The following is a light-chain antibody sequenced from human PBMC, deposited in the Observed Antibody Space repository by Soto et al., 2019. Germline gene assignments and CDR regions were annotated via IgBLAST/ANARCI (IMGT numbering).Light chain of an antibody. CDR3: QQYGSSPPT. V-gene: IGKV3-20*01. CDR2: GAS. CDR1: QSVSSSY. Sequence: EIFLTQSPDTLSLSPGERATLTCRASQSVSSSYLAWYQQKPGQAPRLLIYGASSRATGIPDRFSGSGSGTDFTLTISRLEPEDFAVYYCQQYGSSPPTFGQGTTGDIK. J-gene: IGKJ1*01.